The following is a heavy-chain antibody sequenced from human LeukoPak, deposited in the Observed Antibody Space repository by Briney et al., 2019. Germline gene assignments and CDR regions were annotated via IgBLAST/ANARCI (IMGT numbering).Heavy chain of an antibody. CDR3: AREGAWLDP. CDR1: GGSMNSYY. V-gene: IGHV4-59*12. Sequence: MSSETLSLTCSVSGGSMNSYYWSWIRQSPGKGLEWIGYIYYSGSTNYNPSLKSRVTISVDTSKNQFSLKLSSVTAADTAVYYCAREGAWLDPWGQGTLVTVSS. J-gene: IGHJ5*02. D-gene: IGHD3-16*01. CDR2: IYYSGST.